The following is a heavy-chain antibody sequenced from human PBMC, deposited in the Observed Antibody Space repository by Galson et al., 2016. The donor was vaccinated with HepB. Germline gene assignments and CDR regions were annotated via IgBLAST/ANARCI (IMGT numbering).Heavy chain of an antibody. CDR3: ARARVIVIRGVSADSFDM. D-gene: IGHD3-10*01. CDR1: GGSISSGDYY. CDR2: IYYSGST. Sequence: TLSLTCTVSGGSISSGDYYWSWIRQPPGKGLEWIGYIYYSGSTYYNPSLQSRVSISVDTSKNQFSLKLNSVTAADTAVYYCARARVIVIRGVSADSFDMWGQGTMVTVSS. V-gene: IGHV4-30-4*01. J-gene: IGHJ3*02.